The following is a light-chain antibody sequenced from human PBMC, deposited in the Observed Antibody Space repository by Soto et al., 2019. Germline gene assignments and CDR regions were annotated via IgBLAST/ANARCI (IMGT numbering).Light chain of an antibody. CDR3: VSYTTSASYV. J-gene: IGLJ1*01. CDR1: SSDVGNYIF. Sequence: QSVLTQPASVSGSPGQSITISCTGTSSDVGNYIFVSWYRQHPGKAPKLMIYDINNRPSGVSNRFSGSKSGNTASLTISGLQAEEEADYYCVSYTTSASYVFGTGTKLTVL. CDR2: DIN. V-gene: IGLV2-14*01.